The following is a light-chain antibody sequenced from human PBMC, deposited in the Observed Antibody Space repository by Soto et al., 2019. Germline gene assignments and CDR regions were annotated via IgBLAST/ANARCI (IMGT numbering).Light chain of an antibody. CDR1: QSISNY. J-gene: IGKJ1*01. CDR3: QQSSSTPWT. V-gene: IGKV1-39*01. CDR2: AAS. Sequence: DIPMTQSPSSLSASVGDRVTITCRASQSISNYLNWYQQKPGKAPKLLIYAASSLQSGVPSRFSGSGSGTDFTLTISSLQPEDFATYYCQQSSSTPWTFGQGTKVEIK.